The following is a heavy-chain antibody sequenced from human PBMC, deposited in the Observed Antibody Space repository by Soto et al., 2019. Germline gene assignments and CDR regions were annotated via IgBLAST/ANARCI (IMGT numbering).Heavy chain of an antibody. CDR3: ARAGTKNYYYYMDV. V-gene: IGHV1-46*03. J-gene: IGHJ6*03. D-gene: IGHD1-7*01. Sequence: GASVKVSCKASGYTFTSYDINWVRQATGQGLEWMGIMNPNSGSTSYAQKFQGRVTMTRDTSTSTVYMELSSLRSEDTAVYYCARAGTKNYYYYMDVWGKGTTVTVSS. CDR1: GYTFTSYD. CDR2: MNPNSGST.